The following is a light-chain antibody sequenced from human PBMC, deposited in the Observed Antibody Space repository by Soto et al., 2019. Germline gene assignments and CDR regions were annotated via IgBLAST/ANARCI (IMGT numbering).Light chain of an antibody. CDR3: SSYAGRETGV. J-gene: IGLJ1*01. Sequence: QSALTQPASVSGSPGQSITISCTGTSSDVGGYNYVSWYQHHPGKAPKLMIYEVFRRPSGVPDRFSGSRSGNTASLTVSGLQPEDEADYYCSSYAGRETGVFGTGTKLTVL. CDR1: SSDVGGYNY. CDR2: EVF. V-gene: IGLV2-8*01.